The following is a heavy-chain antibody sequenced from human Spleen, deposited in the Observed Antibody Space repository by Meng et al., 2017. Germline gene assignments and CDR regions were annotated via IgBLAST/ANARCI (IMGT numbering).Heavy chain of an antibody. Sequence: LSLTCAASGFTFSSYAMHWVRQAPGKGLEWVAVISYDGSNKYYADSVKGRFTISRDNSKNTLYLQMNSLRAEDTAVYYCARERLAAWFDYWGQGTLVTVYS. CDR3: ARERLAAWFDY. CDR2: ISYDGSNK. CDR1: GFTFSSYA. J-gene: IGHJ4*02. V-gene: IGHV3-30*01. D-gene: IGHD6-19*01.